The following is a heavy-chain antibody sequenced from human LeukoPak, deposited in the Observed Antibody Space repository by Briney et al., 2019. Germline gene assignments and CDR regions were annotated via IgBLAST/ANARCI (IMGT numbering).Heavy chain of an antibody. J-gene: IGHJ6*03. CDR1: DDSITLYY. CDR3: ARGRVSSSTWYSTYYYYFYMDV. CDR2: VDHTGST. V-gene: IGHV4-59*01. Sequence: PSETLSLTCSVSDDSITLYYWTWIRQPPGKGLEWIGYVDHTGSTNFNPSLNGRVSISRDTTKNLFSLRLRSVTAADTAVYFCARGRVSSSTWYSTYYYYFYMDVWGKGTTVTVSS. D-gene: IGHD1-1*01.